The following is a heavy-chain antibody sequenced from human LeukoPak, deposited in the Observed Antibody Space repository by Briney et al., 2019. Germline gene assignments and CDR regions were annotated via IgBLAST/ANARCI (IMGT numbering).Heavy chain of an antibody. J-gene: IGHJ4*02. V-gene: IGHV3-48*01. CDR2: ISSSSTI. D-gene: IGHD3-3*01. CDR3: ARLTYYDFWSGPTYFDY. CDR1: GFTFSSYS. Sequence: PGGSLRLSCAASGFTFSSYSMNWVRQAPGKGLEWVSYISSSSTIYYADSVKGRFTISRDNAKNSLYLQMNSLRAEDTAVYYCARLTYYDFWSGPTYFDYWGQGTLVTVSS.